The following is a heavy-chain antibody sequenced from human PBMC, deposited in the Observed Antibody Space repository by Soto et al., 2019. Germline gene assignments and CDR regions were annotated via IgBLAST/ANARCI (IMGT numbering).Heavy chain of an antibody. CDR2: ISGSSGYT. V-gene: IGHV3-11*06. J-gene: IGHJ6*02. D-gene: IGHD3-10*01. Sequence: QVQLVESGGGLVKPGGSLRLSCAASGFSFSDSYMGWVRQAPGKGLEWVAYISGSSGYTGYADSVKGRFTISRDNAKNSLYLQMNSLRVEDTAVYYCARDRGGYGPPDVWGQGTTVTVSS. CDR3: ARDRGGYGPPDV. CDR1: GFSFSDSY.